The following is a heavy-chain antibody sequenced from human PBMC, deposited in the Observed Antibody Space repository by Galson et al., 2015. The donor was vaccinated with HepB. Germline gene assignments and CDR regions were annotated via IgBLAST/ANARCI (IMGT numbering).Heavy chain of an antibody. V-gene: IGHV3-21*01. CDR2: ISSSSSYI. J-gene: IGHJ2*01. D-gene: IGHD3-22*01. CDR3: ARVPSGYYYDSIAFWYFDL. CDR1: GFTFSSYS. Sequence: SLRLSCAASGFTFSSYSMNWVRQAPGKGLEWVSSISSSSSYIYYADSVKGRFTISRDNAKNSLYLQMNSLRAEDTAVYYCARVPSGYYYDSIAFWYFDLWGRGTLVTVSS.